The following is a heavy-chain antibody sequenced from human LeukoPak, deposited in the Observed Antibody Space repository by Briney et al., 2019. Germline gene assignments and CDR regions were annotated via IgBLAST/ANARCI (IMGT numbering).Heavy chain of an antibody. CDR1: GFTFSSYS. J-gene: IGHJ4*02. Sequence: GGSLRLSCAASGFTFSSYSMNWVRQAPGKGLEWVPSISSSSSYIYYADSVKGRFTISRDNAKNSLYLQMNSLRAEDTAVYYCARDREDIVVVPAAMVDWGQGTLVTVSS. D-gene: IGHD2-2*01. CDR3: ARDREDIVVVPAAMVD. V-gene: IGHV3-21*01. CDR2: ISSSSSYI.